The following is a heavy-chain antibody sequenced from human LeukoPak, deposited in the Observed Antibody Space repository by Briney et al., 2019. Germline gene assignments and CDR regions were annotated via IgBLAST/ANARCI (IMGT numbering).Heavy chain of an antibody. Sequence: PSETLSLTCTVSGGSIRSDYWSWVRQPPGKGLEWVGYIHYNGSTNYNAYPKSRDSISVDMSNNLFSQKLSSVTAADTAVYYCARAAVGYCNGGSCLFYLDYWGQGILVTVSS. CDR2: IHYNGST. D-gene: IGHD2-15*01. CDR3: ARAAVGYCNGGSCLFYLDY. V-gene: IGHV4-59*01. J-gene: IGHJ4*02. CDR1: GGSIRSDY.